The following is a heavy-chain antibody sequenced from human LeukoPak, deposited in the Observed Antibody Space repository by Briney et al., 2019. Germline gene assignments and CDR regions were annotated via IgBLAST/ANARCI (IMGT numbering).Heavy chain of an antibody. V-gene: IGHV4-59*01. D-gene: IGHD3-3*01. CDR2: IYYSGST. J-gene: IGHJ6*03. Sequence: SETLSLTCTVSGGSISSYYWSWIRQPPGKGLEWIGYIYYSGSTNYNPSLKSRVTISVDTSKNQFFLKLSSVTAADTAVYYCARDNDFWSGSNYYYYYMGVWGKGTTVTVSS. CDR1: GGSISSYY. CDR3: ARDNDFWSGSNYYYYYMGV.